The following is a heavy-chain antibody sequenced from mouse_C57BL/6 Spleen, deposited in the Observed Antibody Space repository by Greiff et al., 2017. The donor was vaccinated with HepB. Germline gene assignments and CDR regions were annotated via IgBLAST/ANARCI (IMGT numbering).Heavy chain of an antibody. D-gene: IGHD4-1*01. J-gene: IGHJ1*03. CDR3: ARLTGTCWYFGG. CDR1: GFTFSDYY. V-gene: IGHV5-12*01. Sequence: EVQLVESGGGLVQPGGSLKLSCAASGFTFSDYYMYWVRQTPEKRLEWVAYISNGGGSTYYPDTVKGRVTISRDNAKNTLYLQMSRLKSEDTAMYYCARLTGTCWYFGGWGTGTTVTVSS. CDR2: ISNGGGST.